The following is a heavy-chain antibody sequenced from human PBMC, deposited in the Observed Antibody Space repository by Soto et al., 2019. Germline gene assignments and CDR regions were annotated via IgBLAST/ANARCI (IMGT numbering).Heavy chain of an antibody. CDR1: GDSITSGGYY. D-gene: IGHD3-10*01. Sequence: QVQLQESGPGLVKPSQTLSLTCTVSGDSITSGGYYWTWIRQHPGKGLEWIGYIYYSGVTYYNPSLKSRVTISVDTSKNQFSLKLSSVTAADTAMYYCARDLRGRGSGRFDPCGQGTLVTVSS. CDR2: IYYSGVT. CDR3: ARDLRGRGSGRFDP. J-gene: IGHJ5*02. V-gene: IGHV4-31*03.